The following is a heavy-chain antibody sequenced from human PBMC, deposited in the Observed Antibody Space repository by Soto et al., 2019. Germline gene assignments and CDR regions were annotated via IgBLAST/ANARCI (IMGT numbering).Heavy chain of an antibody. CDR2: INPSGGST. V-gene: IGHV1-46*03. J-gene: IGHJ5*02. CDR3: AREDLNDGSGSPWFDP. CDR1: GYTFTSYY. Sequence: GASVKVSCKASGYTFTSYYMHWVRQAPGQGLEWMGIINPSGGSTSYAQKFQGRVTMTRDTSTSTVYMELSSLRSEDTAVYYCAREDLNDGSGSPWFDPWGQGTLVTVSS. D-gene: IGHD3-10*01.